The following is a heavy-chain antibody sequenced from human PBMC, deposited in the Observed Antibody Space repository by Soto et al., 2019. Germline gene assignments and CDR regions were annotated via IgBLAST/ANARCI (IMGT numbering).Heavy chain of an antibody. J-gene: IGHJ6*02. CDR3: ARGGYQTNPVYHPSIQHVYYYGMDV. V-gene: IGHV3-30-3*01. Sequence: PGGSLRLSCAASGFTFSSYAMHWVRQAPGKGLEWVAVISYDGSNKYYADSVKGRFTISMDNSKNTLYLQMNSLRAEDTAVYYCARGGYQTNPVYHPSIQHVYYYGMDVWGQGTTVTVSS. CDR2: ISYDGSNK. D-gene: IGHD6-13*01. CDR1: GFTFSSYA.